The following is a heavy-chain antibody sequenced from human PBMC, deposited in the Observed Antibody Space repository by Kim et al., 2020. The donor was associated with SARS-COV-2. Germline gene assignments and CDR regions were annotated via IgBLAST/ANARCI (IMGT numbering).Heavy chain of an antibody. CDR2: INHSGST. J-gene: IGHJ6*03. Sequence: SETLSLTCAVYGGSFSGYYWSWIRQPPGKGLEWIGEINHSGSTNYNPSLKSRVTISVDTSKNQFSLKLSSVTAADTAVYYCARVGRFLEWLLSNHYYYYMDVWGKGPTVTVSS. V-gene: IGHV4-34*01. CDR3: ARVGRFLEWLLSNHYYYYMDV. D-gene: IGHD3-3*01. CDR1: GGSFSGYY.